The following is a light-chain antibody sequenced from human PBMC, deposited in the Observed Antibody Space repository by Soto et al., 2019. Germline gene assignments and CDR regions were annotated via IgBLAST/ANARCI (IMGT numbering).Light chain of an antibody. CDR1: SSDVGSYNL. CDR3: CSYTDIGTWL. CDR2: GVT. Sequence: QSALTQPASVSGSPGQSITISCTGTSSDVGSYNLVSWYQQHPGEAPKVIIYGVTKRPSGVSNRFSGSKSGDTASLTISGLQAEDEAGYYCCSYTDIGTWLFGGVTKLTVL. V-gene: IGLV2-23*02. J-gene: IGLJ3*02.